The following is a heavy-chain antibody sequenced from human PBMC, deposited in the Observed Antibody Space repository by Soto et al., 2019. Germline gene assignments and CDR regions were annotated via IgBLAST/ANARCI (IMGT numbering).Heavy chain of an antibody. V-gene: IGHV3-66*01. D-gene: IGHD2-15*01. CDR2: IQSGGTT. Sequence: WVLQAPGKGLEWVSLIQSGGTTYYADSVKGRFTISRDTYENTLHLQMDSLRVEDTAVYYCAMYDDLCDGGRCYGPLLDVWGKGTTVIVSS. J-gene: IGHJ6*04. CDR3: AMYDDLCDGGRCYGPLLDV.